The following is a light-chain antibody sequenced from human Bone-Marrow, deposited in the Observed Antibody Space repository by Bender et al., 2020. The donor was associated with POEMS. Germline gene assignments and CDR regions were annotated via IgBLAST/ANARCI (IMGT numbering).Light chain of an antibody. J-gene: IGLJ3*02. V-gene: IGLV2-23*02. CDR3: CSYVRGNKLV. Sequence: QSALTQPASVSGSPGQSITISCTGTSSDVGNYNLVSWYQQHPGKAPKLIIYEVTKRPSGVSSRFSGSKSGTAASLIISGLQAEDEAEYHCCSYVRGNKLVFGGGTKLTVL. CDR2: EVT. CDR1: SSDVGNYNL.